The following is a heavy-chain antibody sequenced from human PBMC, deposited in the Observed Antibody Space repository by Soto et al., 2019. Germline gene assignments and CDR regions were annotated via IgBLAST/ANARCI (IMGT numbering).Heavy chain of an antibody. CDR3: ARDSKGCSGGSCYDY. V-gene: IGHV3-7*03. CDR2: IKQDGSEK. D-gene: IGHD2-15*01. J-gene: IGHJ4*02. Sequence: EVQLVESGGGLVQPGGSLRLSCAAAGFTFSSYWMSWVRQAPGKGLEWVANIKQDGSEKYYVDSVKGRFTISRDNAKNSLYLQMNSLSAEDTAVYYCARDSKGCSGGSCYDYWGQGTLVTVSS. CDR1: GFTFSSYW.